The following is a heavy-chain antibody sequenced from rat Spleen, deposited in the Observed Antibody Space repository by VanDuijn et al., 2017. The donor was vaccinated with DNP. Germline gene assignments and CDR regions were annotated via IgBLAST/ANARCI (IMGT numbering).Heavy chain of an antibody. Sequence: EVKLVESGGGLVQPGKSLKLSCAASGFNFNDNWMGWVRQAPGKGLEWIGQINKDSSTINYNPSLKEKITISRDNAQNTLYLQMSKLGSEDTAIYYCAKGPNYGGWSDYFDYWGQGVMVTVSS. J-gene: IGHJ2*01. CDR2: INKDSSTI. D-gene: IGHD1-11*01. CDR1: GFNFNDNW. V-gene: IGHV4-2*01. CDR3: AKGPNYGGWSDYFDY.